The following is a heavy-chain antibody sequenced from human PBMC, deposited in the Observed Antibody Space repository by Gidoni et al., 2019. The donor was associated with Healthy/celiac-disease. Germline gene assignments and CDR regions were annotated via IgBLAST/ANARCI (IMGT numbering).Heavy chain of an antibody. CDR1: GFTFSSYS. J-gene: IGHJ4*02. CDR2: SSSSSSYI. CDR3: AICSGGSCYAFDY. V-gene: IGHV3-21*01. Sequence: EVQLVESGGGLVKPGGSLRLSCAASGFTFSSYSMNWVRQAPGKGLEWVSSSSSSSSYIYYADSVKGRFTISRDNAKNSLYLQMNSLRAEDTAVYYCAICSGGSCYAFDYWGQGTLVTVSS. D-gene: IGHD2-15*01.